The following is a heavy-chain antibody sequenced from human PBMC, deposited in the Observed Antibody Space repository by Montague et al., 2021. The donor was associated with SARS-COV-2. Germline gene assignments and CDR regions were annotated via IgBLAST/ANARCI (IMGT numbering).Heavy chain of an antibody. V-gene: IGHV3-30*18. CDR2: ISSDGRNT. Sequence: SLRLSCVASGFSLTTYGMHWLRQAPGKGLEWVAVISSDGRNTHYADSVKGRFTISRDNSKKTLYLQMNSLREEDTAVYFCAKDVVVDGYSHWYFDLWGRGTLVTVSS. D-gene: IGHD2-21*01. J-gene: IGHJ2*01. CDR3: AKDVVVDGYSHWYFDL. CDR1: GFSLTTYG.